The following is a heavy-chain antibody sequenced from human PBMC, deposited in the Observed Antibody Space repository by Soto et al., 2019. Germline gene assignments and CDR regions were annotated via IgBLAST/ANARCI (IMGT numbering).Heavy chain of an antibody. D-gene: IGHD3-10*01. CDR1: GGSISNSY. CDR2: IYSSGST. V-gene: IGHV4-59*08. Sequence: QVQLQESGPGLVRPSETLSLTCTVSGGSISNSYWSWLRQSPGKGLEWIGYIYSSGSTNYNPSLKGRVTISIDTSKNQFSLKLTSLIAADTAVYYCVRHSPPFFYGSGPWDVWGQGTTVTVSS. J-gene: IGHJ6*02. CDR3: VRHSPPFFYGSGPWDV.